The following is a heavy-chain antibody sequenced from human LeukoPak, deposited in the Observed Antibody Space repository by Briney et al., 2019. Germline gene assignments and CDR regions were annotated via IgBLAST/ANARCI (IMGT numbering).Heavy chain of an antibody. V-gene: IGHV3-74*01. CDR3: IRDFRSADL. Sequence: PGGSLRLPCVASGFTFSNYWMHWVRQPPGKGLVWVPRIYVDGRTTNYADSVKGRFTISRDNAKNTVYLEMNSLSVEDTATYYCIRDFRSADLWGQGALVTVTS. J-gene: IGHJ5*02. CDR2: IYVDGRTT. CDR1: GFTFSNYW.